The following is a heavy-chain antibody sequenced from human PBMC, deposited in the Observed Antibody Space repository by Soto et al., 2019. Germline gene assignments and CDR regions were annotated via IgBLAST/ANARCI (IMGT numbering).Heavy chain of an antibody. V-gene: IGHV3-30-3*01. D-gene: IGHD3-10*01. J-gene: IGHJ5*02. CDR3: ASGLLWFGEPMSWFDP. CDR1: GFTFSSYA. CDR2: ISYDGSNK. Sequence: PGGSLRLSCADSGFTFSSYAMHWVRQAPGKGLEWVAVISYDGSNKYYADSVKGRFTISRDNSKNTLYLQMNSLRAEDTAVYYCASGLLWFGEPMSWFDPWGQGTLVTVSS.